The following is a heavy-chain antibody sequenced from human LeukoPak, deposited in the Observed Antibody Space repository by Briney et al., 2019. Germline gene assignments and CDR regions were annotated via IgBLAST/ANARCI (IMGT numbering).Heavy chain of an antibody. J-gene: IGHJ4*02. CDR1: GYSISSGYH. V-gene: IGHV4-38-2*02. Sequence: PSETLSLTCTVSGYSISSGYHWGWIRQPPGKGLEWIGSIYHSGSTYYNPSLKSRVTISVDTSKNQFSLKLSSVTAADTAVYYCAREGYTGYYFDYWGQGTLVTVSS. CDR2: IYHSGST. D-gene: IGHD6-13*01. CDR3: AREGYTGYYFDY.